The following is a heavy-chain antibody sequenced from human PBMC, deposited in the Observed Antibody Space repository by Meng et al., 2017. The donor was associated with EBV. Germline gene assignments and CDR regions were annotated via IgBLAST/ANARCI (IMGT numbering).Heavy chain of an antibody. CDR1: GGSCSSYA. Sequence: QVQLVQSGAEVKRPGSPVKVSCKASGGSCSSYAISWVRQAPGQGLEWMGGIIPIFGTANYAQKFQGRVTITADKSTSTAYMELSSLRSEDTAVYYCARAEIAAAGRLDYWGQGTLVTVSS. D-gene: IGHD6-13*01. J-gene: IGHJ4*02. CDR3: ARAEIAAAGRLDY. V-gene: IGHV1-69*06. CDR2: IIPIFGTA.